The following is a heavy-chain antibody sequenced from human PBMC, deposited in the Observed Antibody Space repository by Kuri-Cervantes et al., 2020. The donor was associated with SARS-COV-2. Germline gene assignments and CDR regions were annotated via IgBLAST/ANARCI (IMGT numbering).Heavy chain of an antibody. CDR1: GGSISSSSYY. J-gene: IGHJ4*02. CDR2: IYYSGST. CDR3: ARRGAVAGTVPFFDY. Sequence: SETLSLTCAVSGGSISSSSYYWGWIRQPPGKGLEWIGSIYYSGSTYYNPSLKSRVTISVDTSKYQFSLKLSSVTAADTAVYYCARRGAVAGTVPFFDYRGQGTLVTVSS. D-gene: IGHD6-19*01. V-gene: IGHV4-39*01.